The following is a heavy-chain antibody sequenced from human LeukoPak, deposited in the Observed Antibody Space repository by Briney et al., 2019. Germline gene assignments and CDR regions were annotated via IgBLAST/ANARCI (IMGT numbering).Heavy chain of an antibody. CDR3: AKDRHAPGRYCSSTSCFPFDS. V-gene: IGHV3-74*01. CDR2: INTDGSST. Sequence: GGSLRLSCAASGFTFSNYWMHWVRQAPGKGLVWVSRINTDGSSTSYVDSVKGRFTISRDNTKNTLYLQMNSLRAEDTAVYYCAKDRHAPGRYCSSTSCFPFDSWGQGTLVTVSS. J-gene: IGHJ5*01. D-gene: IGHD2-2*01. CDR1: GFTFSNYW.